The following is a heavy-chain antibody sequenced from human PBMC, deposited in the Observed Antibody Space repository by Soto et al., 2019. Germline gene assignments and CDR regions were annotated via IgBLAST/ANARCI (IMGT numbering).Heavy chain of an antibody. CDR2: INHSGST. Sequence: PSETLSLTCAVYGGSFSGYYWSWIRQPPGKGLEWIGEINHSGSTNYNPSLKSRVTISVDTSENQFSLKLSSVTAADTAVYYCARKQGDIPYWYFDLWGRGTLVTVSS. D-gene: IGHD3-9*01. J-gene: IGHJ2*01. CDR3: ARKQGDIPYWYFDL. V-gene: IGHV4-34*01. CDR1: GGSFSGYY.